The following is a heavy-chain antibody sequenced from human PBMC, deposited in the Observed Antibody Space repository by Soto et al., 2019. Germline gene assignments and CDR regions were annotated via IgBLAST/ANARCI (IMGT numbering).Heavy chain of an antibody. CDR3: ARGLNAARYMDV. Sequence: GSLRLSCSASGFTFSSSWMSWVREAPGKGLEWVANIKQDGSEKYYVDSVKGRFTISRDNAKNSLYLQMNSLRAEDTAVYYCARGLNAARYMDVWGKGTTVTVSS. J-gene: IGHJ6*03. V-gene: IGHV3-7*01. CDR2: IKQDGSEK. D-gene: IGHD6-6*01. CDR1: GFTFSSSW.